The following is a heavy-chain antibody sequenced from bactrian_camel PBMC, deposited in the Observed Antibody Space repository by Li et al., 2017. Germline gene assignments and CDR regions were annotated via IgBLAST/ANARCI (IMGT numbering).Heavy chain of an antibody. CDR2: IHSGGGST. Sequence: VQLVESGGGLVQPGGSLRLSCAAPGYILSIYCMAWFRQGPGKGLEWVSAIHSGGGSTYYADSVKGRFTISRDNAKNTLYLQMNSLKTEDTAMYYCAADRYGGFCYDSYLAKFGTWGQGTQVTVS. D-gene: IGHD3*01. CDR1: GYILSIYC. V-gene: IGHV3S40*01. CDR3: AADRYGGFCYDSYLAKFGT. J-gene: IGHJ4*01.